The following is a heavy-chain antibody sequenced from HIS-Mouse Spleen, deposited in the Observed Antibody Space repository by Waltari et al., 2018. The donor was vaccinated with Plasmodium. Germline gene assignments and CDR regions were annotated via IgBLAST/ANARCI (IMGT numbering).Heavy chain of an antibody. Sequence: QVQLVQSGAAVKKPGASVKVSCKASGYTFPGYYLPWVRQAPGPWLEWMGWINPNSGGTNYAQKFQGRVTMTRDTSISTAYMELSRLRSDDTAVYYCARVLGYKAAAGTFVEYFQHWGQGTLVTVSS. CDR1: GYTFPGYY. CDR2: INPNSGGT. J-gene: IGHJ1*01. V-gene: IGHV1-2*02. CDR3: ARVLGYKAAAGTFVEYFQH. D-gene: IGHD6-13*01.